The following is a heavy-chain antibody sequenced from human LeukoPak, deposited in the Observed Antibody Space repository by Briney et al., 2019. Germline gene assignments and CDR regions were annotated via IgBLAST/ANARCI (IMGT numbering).Heavy chain of an antibody. V-gene: IGHV4-61*01. J-gene: IGHJ4*02. CDR2: IYYNGST. CDR1: GGSISSGSYY. D-gene: IGHD1-1*01. CDR3: ARSYNWNLAFVIDY. Sequence: PSETLSLTCTVSGGSISSGSYYWSWIRQPPGKGLEWIGYIYYNGSTDYNPSLKSRVTISMDTSKNQFSLKLISVTAADTAVYYCARSYNWNLAFVIDYWGQGTLVTVSS.